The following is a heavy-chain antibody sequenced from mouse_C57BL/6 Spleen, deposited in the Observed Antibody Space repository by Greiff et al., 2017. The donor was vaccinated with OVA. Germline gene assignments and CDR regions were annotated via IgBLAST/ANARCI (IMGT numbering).Heavy chain of an antibody. CDR1: GFTFSDYG. CDR3: ARLDYYAMDY. CDR2: ISSGRSTL. V-gene: IGHV5-17*01. Sequence: EVHLVESGGGLVKPGGSLKLSCAASGFTFSDYGMHWVRQAPEKGLEWVAYISSGRSTLSYADTVKGRFTISRDNAKNTLFLQMTSLRSEDTAMYYCARLDYYAMDYWGQGTSVTVSS. J-gene: IGHJ4*01.